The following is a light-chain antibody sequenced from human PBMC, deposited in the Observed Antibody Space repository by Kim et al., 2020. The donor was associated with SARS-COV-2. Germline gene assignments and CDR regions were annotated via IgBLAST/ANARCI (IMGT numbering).Light chain of an antibody. CDR1: VTGNY. J-gene: IGKJ4*01. V-gene: IGKV3-20*01. CDR2: GAS. CDR3: QQYVSSHT. Sequence: VTGNYLAWYQQRPGQAPRLLIFGASFRATGIPDRFSGSGSGTDFTLTISRLKPEDFAVYYCQQYVSSHTFGGGTKVDIK.